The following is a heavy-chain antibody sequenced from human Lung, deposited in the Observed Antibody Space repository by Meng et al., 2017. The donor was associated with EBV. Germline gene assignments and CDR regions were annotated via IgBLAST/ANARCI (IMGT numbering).Heavy chain of an antibody. CDR3: ARAVDTGYFDY. CDR1: GGSISSGGHY. V-gene: IGHV4-31*01. Sequence: QVQLQESGPGLVKPSQTLSLTCTVSGGSISSGGHYWSWIRQHPGKSLEWIGYIYYSGSTYYNPSLKRLVSISVDTSNNQFSLKLSSVTAADTAVYYCARAVDTGYFDYWGQGTLVTVSS. D-gene: IGHD5-18*01. CDR2: IYYSGST. J-gene: IGHJ4*02.